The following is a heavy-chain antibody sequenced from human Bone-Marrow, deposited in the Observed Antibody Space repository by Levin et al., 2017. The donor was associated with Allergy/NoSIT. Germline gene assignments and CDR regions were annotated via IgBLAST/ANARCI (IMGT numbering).Heavy chain of an antibody. V-gene: IGHV3-23*01. Sequence: SCAASGFTFSSFAMSWVRQAPGQGLEWVSAISGSGSSTYYADSVKGRFTISRDKSENTLYLQMNSLRAEDTAVYYCAKGYCSGGSCYSSGYYGMDVWGKGTTVTVSS. J-gene: IGHJ6*04. CDR3: AKGYCSGGSCYSSGYYGMDV. CDR2: ISGSGSST. CDR1: GFTFSSFA. D-gene: IGHD2-15*01.